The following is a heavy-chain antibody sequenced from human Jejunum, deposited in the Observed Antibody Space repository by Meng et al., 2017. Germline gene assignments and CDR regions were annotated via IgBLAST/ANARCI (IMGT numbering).Heavy chain of an antibody. Sequence: SETLSLTCTVSGYSISGGYYWNWVRQSPGKGLEWIGSIYPTETTYYNPSLKSRLTISIDTSKNQFSLKLGSVTAADTAVYYCGRSSSSWYFIDYWGQGKLVT. J-gene: IGHJ4*02. CDR2: IYPTETT. D-gene: IGHD6-13*01. V-gene: IGHV4-38-2*02. CDR3: GRSSSSWYFIDY. CDR1: GYSISGGYY.